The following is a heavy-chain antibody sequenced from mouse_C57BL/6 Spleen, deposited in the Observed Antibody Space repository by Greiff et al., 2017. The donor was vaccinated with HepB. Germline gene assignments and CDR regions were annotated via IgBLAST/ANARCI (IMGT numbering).Heavy chain of an antibody. J-gene: IGHJ2*01. CDR3: TSYGYDGNYFDY. V-gene: IGHV1-15*01. Sequence: QVHVKQSGAELVRPGASVTLSCKASGYTFTDYEMHWVKQTPVHGLEWIGAIDPETGGTAYNQKFKGKAILTADKSSSTAYMELRSLTSEDSAVYYCTSYGYDGNYFDYWGQGTTLTVSS. D-gene: IGHD2-2*01. CDR1: GYTFTDYE. CDR2: IDPETGGT.